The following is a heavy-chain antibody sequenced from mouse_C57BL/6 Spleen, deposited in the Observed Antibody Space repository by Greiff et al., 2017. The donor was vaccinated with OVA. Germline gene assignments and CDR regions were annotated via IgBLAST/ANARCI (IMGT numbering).Heavy chain of an antibody. J-gene: IGHJ2*01. Sequence: EVQLQQSGPGLVKPSQSLSLTCSVTGYSITSGYYWHWIRQFPGNKLEWMGYISYDGSNNYNPSLKNRISITRDTSKNQFFLKLNSVTTEDTATYYCARDDYSYYFDYWGQGTTLTVSS. CDR2: ISYDGSN. CDR3: ARDDYSYYFDY. CDR1: GYSITSGYY. V-gene: IGHV3-6*01. D-gene: IGHD2-4*01.